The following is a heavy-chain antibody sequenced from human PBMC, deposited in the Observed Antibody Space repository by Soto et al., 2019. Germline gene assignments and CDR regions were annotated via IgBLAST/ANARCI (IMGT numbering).Heavy chain of an antibody. CDR3: AREAGTTDYYYGMDV. CDR1: GYTFTKYD. J-gene: IGHJ6*02. Sequence: GASVKVSCKTSGYTFTKYDISWVRQAPGQGLERLGLISPNSGRPSYAQKFEGRVTMTTDASTSTAYMELRSLRSDDTAVYYCAREAGTTDYYYGMDVWGQGTTVTVSS. V-gene: IGHV1-18*04. CDR2: ISPNSGRP. D-gene: IGHD4-4*01.